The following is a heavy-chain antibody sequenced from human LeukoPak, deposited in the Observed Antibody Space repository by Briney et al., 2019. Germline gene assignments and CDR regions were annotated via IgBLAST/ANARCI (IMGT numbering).Heavy chain of an antibody. CDR3: AKGSVSYYFDY. Sequence: GGSLRLSCAASGFTFSSYGMHWVRQAPGKGLGWVAVIWYDGSNKYYADSVKGRFTISRDNSKNTLYLQMNSLRAEDTAVYYCAKGSVSYYFDYWGQGTQVTVSS. J-gene: IGHJ4*02. CDR2: IWYDGSNK. D-gene: IGHD5/OR15-5a*01. CDR1: GFTFSSYG. V-gene: IGHV3-33*06.